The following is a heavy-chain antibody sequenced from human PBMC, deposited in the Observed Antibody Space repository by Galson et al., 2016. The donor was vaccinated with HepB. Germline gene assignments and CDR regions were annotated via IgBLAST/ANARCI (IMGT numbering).Heavy chain of an antibody. CDR1: GFTLSGSA. J-gene: IGHJ4*02. D-gene: IGHD3-10*01. CDR3: TRPGGLVRGVIIADY. CDR2: MRNKANNYAT. Sequence: SLRLSCAASGFTLSGSAIHWVRQPSGKGLEWVGRMRNKANNYATDYIGSVKGRFTISRDESKNTAYLQMNSLKTEDTAVYYCTRPGGLVRGVIIADYWGQGTLVTVSS. V-gene: IGHV3-73*01.